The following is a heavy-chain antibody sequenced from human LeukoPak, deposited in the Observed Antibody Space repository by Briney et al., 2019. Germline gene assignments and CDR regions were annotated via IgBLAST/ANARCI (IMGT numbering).Heavy chain of an antibody. CDR3: ARDVPDYDYVWGSFDY. CDR2: TYYRSKWYN. Sequence: SQTLSLTCAISGDSVSSNSAAWNWIRQSPSRGLEWLGRTYYRSKWYNDYAVSVKSRITINPDTSKNQFSLQLNSVTPGDTAVYYCARDVPDYDYVWGSFDYWGQGTLVTVSS. CDR1: GDSVSSNSAA. V-gene: IGHV6-1*01. D-gene: IGHD3-16*01. J-gene: IGHJ4*02.